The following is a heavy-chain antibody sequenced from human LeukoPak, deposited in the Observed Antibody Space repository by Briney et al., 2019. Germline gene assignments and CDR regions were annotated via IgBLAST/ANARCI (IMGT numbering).Heavy chain of an antibody. Sequence: GGSLRLSCAASGFTFSSYAMSWVRQAPGQGLEWVSAISGSGGSTYYADSVKGRFTISRDNSKNTLYLQMNSLRAEDAAIYYCAKERVVIIPPAIDYWGQGTLVTVSS. CDR3: AKERVVIIPPAIDY. CDR1: GFTFSSYA. J-gene: IGHJ4*02. CDR2: ISGSGGST. V-gene: IGHV3-23*01. D-gene: IGHD2-2*01.